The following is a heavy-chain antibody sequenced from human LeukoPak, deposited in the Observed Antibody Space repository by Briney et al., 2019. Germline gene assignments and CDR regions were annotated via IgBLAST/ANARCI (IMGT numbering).Heavy chain of an antibody. Sequence: GASVKVSCKASGYTFTSYYINWVRQATGQGLEWMGWMNPNSGNTGYAQKFQGRVTMTRNTSISTAYMELSSLRSEDTAVYYCARVLGDYVWGRKDNWFDPWGQGTLSPSPQ. D-gene: IGHD3-16*01. CDR3: ARVLGDYVWGRKDNWFDP. V-gene: IGHV1-8*01. CDR2: MNPNSGNT. J-gene: IGHJ5*02. CDR1: GYTFTSYY.